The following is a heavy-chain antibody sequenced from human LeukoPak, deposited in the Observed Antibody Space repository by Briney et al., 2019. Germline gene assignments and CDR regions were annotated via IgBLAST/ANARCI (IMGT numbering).Heavy chain of an antibody. D-gene: IGHD3-10*01. Sequence: SETLSLTCTVSGGSISTYYWSWIRQPAGKGLEWIGRIYPSGNTNYNPSLKSRVTMSADTSKNQFSLKLSSVAAADTAVYYCARAPYGSGANWFDPWGQGTLVTVSS. CDR1: GGSISTYY. CDR3: ARAPYGSGANWFDP. V-gene: IGHV4-4*07. J-gene: IGHJ5*02. CDR2: IYPSGNT.